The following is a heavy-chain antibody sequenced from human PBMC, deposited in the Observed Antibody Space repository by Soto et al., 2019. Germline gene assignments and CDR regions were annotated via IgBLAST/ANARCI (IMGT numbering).Heavy chain of an antibody. CDR2: IYYSGST. CDR1: GGSISSGDYY. CDR3: ARERPDGSRLDP. D-gene: IGHD6-13*01. J-gene: IGHJ5*02. Sequence: QVQLQESGPGLVKPSQTLSLTCTVSGGSISSGDYYWSWIRQPPGKGLEWIGYIYYSGSTYYNPSLKRRVNISVDTSKDQFSLQLSSVTAADTAVYYSARERPDGSRLDPGGQGTLVTVSS. V-gene: IGHV4-30-4*01.